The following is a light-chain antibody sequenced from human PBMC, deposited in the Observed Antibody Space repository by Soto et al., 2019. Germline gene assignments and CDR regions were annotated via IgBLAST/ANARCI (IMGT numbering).Light chain of an antibody. Sequence: EIVLTQSPATLSLSPGERATLSCRASQSVSSYLAWYQQKPGQAPRLLIYDASNRATGIPARFSGSGSGTDLTLTIRSLEPEDFSVYYCQQRSNWLTFGPGTKVDIK. V-gene: IGKV3-11*01. CDR3: QQRSNWLT. CDR1: QSVSSY. CDR2: DAS. J-gene: IGKJ3*01.